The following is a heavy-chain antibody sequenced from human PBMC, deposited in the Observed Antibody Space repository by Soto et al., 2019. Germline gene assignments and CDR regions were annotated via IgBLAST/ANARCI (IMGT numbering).Heavy chain of an antibody. D-gene: IGHD4-4*01. CDR3: ARGAEMATVLDY. J-gene: IGHJ4*02. CDR1: GGSINDYY. CDR2: IYYSGNT. V-gene: IGHV4-59*01. Sequence: PSETLSLTCTVSGGSINDYYCSWIRQPPGKGLEWIGYIYYSGNTAYNPSLKSRVTISVDTSKNQFSLKLNSVTAADTAVYFCARGAEMATVLDYWGPGTLVTVSS.